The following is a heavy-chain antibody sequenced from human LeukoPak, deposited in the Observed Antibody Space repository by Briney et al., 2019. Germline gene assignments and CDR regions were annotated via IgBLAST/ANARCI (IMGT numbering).Heavy chain of an antibody. J-gene: IGHJ3*02. D-gene: IGHD3-3*01. V-gene: IGHV4-59*01. CDR3: ARARYYDFWSGSDAFDI. CDR1: GGSFSGYY. CDR2: IYYSGST. Sequence: SETLSLTCAVYGGSFSGYYWSWIRQPPGKGLEWIGYIYYSGSTNYNPSLKSRVTISVDTSKNQFSLKLSSVTAADTAVYYCARARYYDFWSGSDAFDIWGQGTMVTVSS.